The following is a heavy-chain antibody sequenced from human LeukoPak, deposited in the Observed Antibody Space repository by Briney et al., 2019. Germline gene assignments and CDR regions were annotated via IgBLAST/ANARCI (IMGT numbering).Heavy chain of an antibody. CDR3: ARDSSGYQ. CDR1: GFTFSSYS. J-gene: IGHJ4*02. CDR2: ISSSSYI. Sequence: GASLRLSCAASGFTFSSYSMEWVRQAQGKGLEWVSSISSSSYIYYADSVKGRFTISRDNAKNSLYLQMNSLRAEDTAVYYCARDSSGYQWGQGTLVTVSS. D-gene: IGHD3-22*01. V-gene: IGHV3-21*01.